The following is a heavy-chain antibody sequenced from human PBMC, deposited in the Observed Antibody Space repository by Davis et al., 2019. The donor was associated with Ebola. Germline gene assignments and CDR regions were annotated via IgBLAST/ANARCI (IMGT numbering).Heavy chain of an antibody. J-gene: IGHJ4*01. Sequence: GESLKLSCAASGFTFSGSAMHWVRQASGQGLEWVGRIRSKANSYATAYAASVKGRFTISRDDSKNTAYLQMNSLKTEDTAMYYWSLSSARPDYWDHGTL. D-gene: IGHD3-10*02. V-gene: IGHV3-73*01. CDR2: IRSKANSYAT. CDR1: GFTFSGSA. CDR3: SLSSARPDY.